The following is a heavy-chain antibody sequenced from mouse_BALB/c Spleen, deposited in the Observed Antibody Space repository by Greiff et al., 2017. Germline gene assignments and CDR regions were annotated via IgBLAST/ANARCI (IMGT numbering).Heavy chain of an antibody. Sequence: QVQLKESGAELVKPGASVKLSCKASGYTFTSYYMYWVKQRPGQGLEWIGEINPSNGGTNFNEKFKSKATLTVDKSSSTAYMQLSSLTSEDSAVYYCTRGYGRWYFDVWGAGTTVTVSS. J-gene: IGHJ1*01. D-gene: IGHD2-14*01. CDR2: INPSNGGT. V-gene: IGHV1S81*02. CDR1: GYTFTSYY. CDR3: TRGYGRWYFDV.